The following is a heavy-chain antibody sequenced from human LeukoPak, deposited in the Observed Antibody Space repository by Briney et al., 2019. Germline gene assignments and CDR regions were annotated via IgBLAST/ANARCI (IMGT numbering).Heavy chain of an antibody. J-gene: IGHJ4*02. D-gene: IGHD6-13*01. CDR1: GGSISSYY. CDR3: ARDLLYSSPGFDY. Sequence: PSETLSLTCTVSGGSISSYYWSWIRQPPGKGLEWIGSIYHSGSTYYNPSLKSRVTISVDTSKNQFSLKLSSVTAADTAVYYCARDLLYSSPGFDYWGQGTLVTVSS. CDR2: IYHSGST. V-gene: IGHV4-59*12.